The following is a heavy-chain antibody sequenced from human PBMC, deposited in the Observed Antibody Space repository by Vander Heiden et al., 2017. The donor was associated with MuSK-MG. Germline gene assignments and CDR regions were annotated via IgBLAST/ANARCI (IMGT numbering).Heavy chain of an antibody. Sequence: VQLVESVGGLVNPGGSLTLSCAASGFTFSRCSLNWIRQAPEQGLEWVSSISSSSSYKYYADSGKGRFTISRDNAKNSLYLQMNSLRAEDKAVYYCAREDKDYFDYWGQGTLVTVSS. D-gene: IGHD2-15*01. V-gene: IGHV3-21*01. CDR1: GFTFSRCS. CDR3: AREDKDYFDY. CDR2: ISSSSSYK. J-gene: IGHJ4*02.